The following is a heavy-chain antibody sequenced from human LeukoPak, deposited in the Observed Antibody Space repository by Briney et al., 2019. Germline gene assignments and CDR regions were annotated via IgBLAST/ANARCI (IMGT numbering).Heavy chain of an antibody. J-gene: IGHJ4*02. D-gene: IGHD3-22*01. CDR2: IIPILGTA. CDR3: ASRQGDYYDSSGYFLS. Sequence: SVKVSCKASGGTFSSYAISWVRQAPGQGLEWMGGIIPILGTANYAQKFQGRVTITTDESTSTAYMELSSLRSEDTAVYYCASRQGDYYDSSGYFLSWGQGTLVTVSS. CDR1: GGTFSSYA. V-gene: IGHV1-69*05.